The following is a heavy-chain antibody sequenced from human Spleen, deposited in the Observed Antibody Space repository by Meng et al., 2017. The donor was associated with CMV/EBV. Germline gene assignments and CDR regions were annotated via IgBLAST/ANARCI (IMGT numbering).Heavy chain of an antibody. V-gene: IGHV4-34*01. D-gene: IGHD1-14*01. Sequence: SETLSLTCAVYGGSFSGYYWSWIRQPPGKGLEWIGEINHSGSTNYNPSLKSRVTISVDTSKNQFSLKLSSVTAADTAVYYCARDSGSYWGQGTLVTVSS. CDR3: ARDSGSY. CDR2: INHSGST. CDR1: GGSFSGYY. J-gene: IGHJ4*02.